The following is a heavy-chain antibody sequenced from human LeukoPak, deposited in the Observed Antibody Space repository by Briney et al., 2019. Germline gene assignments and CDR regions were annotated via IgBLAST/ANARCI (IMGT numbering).Heavy chain of an antibody. Sequence: PSETLSLTCTVSGGSISSHYWSWIRQPPGKGLEWIGYICYSGSTNYNPSLKSRVTISVDTYKNQFSLKLSSVTAADTAVYYCARGIWSSSSGSNFDYWGQGTLVTVSS. CDR3: ARGIWSSSSGSNFDY. V-gene: IGHV4-59*11. CDR1: GGSISSHY. D-gene: IGHD6-6*01. J-gene: IGHJ4*02. CDR2: ICYSGST.